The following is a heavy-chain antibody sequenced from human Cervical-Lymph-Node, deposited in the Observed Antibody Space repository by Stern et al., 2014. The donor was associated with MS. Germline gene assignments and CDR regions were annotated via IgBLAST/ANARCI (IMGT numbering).Heavy chain of an antibody. D-gene: IGHD1-26*01. V-gene: IGHV3-74*02. CDR1: GFTFSNYW. Sequence: VQLVQSGGGLVQPGGSLRLSCAASGFTFSNYWMHWVRQAPGKGLVWVSHINSDCSRTSYADSVRGRFTISGDNAKNTLYLQMNSLRAEDTAVYYCARSWELAFDYWGQGTLVTVSS. J-gene: IGHJ4*02. CDR3: ARSWELAFDY. CDR2: INSDCSRT.